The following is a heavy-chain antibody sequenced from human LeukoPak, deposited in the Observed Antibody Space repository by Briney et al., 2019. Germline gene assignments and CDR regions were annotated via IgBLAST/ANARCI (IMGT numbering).Heavy chain of an antibody. D-gene: IGHD2-2*02. V-gene: IGHV3-11*04. Sequence: PGGSLRLSSAASGFIFSDYYMSWIRQAPEKGLEWVSYISSSGSTIYYADSVKGRFTISRDNAKNSLYLQMNSLRAEDTAVYYCARRKLPCTSCYTGLGYWGQGTLVTVSS. CDR2: ISSSGSTI. CDR1: GFIFSDYY. J-gene: IGHJ4*02. CDR3: ARRKLPCTSCYTGLGY.